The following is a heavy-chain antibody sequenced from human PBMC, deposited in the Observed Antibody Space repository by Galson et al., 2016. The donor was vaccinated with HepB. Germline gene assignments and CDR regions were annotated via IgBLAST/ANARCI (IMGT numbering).Heavy chain of an antibody. J-gene: IGHJ5*02. Sequence: SGSNTYYADSVKGRFTISRDNSKNTLYLQMTSLRAEDTAIYYCAKDDGWLASSWGQGTLVTVST. CDR3: AKDDGWLASS. CDR2: SGSNT. D-gene: IGHD6-19*01. V-gene: IGHV3-23*05.